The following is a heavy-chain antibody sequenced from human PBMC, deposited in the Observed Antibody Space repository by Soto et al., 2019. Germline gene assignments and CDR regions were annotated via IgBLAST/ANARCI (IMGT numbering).Heavy chain of an antibody. Sequence: EVKLVESVGGLADPGGSLRLSCAASGFTVSRNYRSWVRQAPEQVLEWGSVIYSGGSTYYADSVKDRFTISRDNSKNTLYLHMNRLRDEDTAVYYCARDTSSSSWYAGYWDYWGQGTLVTVCS. V-gene: IGHV3-66*01. CDR1: GFTVSRNY. CDR2: IYSGGST. J-gene: IGHJ4*02. D-gene: IGHD6-13*01. CDR3: ARDTSSSSWYAGYWDY.